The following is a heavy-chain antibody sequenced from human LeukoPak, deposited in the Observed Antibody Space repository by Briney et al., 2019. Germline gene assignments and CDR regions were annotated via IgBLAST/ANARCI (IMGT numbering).Heavy chain of an antibody. CDR3: AKGYSNYFDY. D-gene: IGHD4-11*01. V-gene: IGHV3-33*06. CDR2: IWYDGSKK. Sequence: PGRSLRLSCAASGFTFSAYGMHWVRQAPGKGLEWVAVIWYDGSKKYYADSVKGRFTISRDNSKNTLYLQMNSLRAEDTAVYYCAKGYSNYFDYWGRGTLVTVSS. J-gene: IGHJ4*02. CDR1: GFTFSAYG.